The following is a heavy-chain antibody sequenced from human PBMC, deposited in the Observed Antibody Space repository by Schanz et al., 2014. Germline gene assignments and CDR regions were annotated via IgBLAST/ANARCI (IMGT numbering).Heavy chain of an antibody. D-gene: IGHD2-21*01. CDR3: AKGQGAVINNWYFDL. CDR2: IWYDGTDR. Sequence: VQLVESGGGLIQPGGSLRLSCAASGFTFNNYGMHWVRQAPGKGLEWVAVIWYDGTDRYYADSVKGRFTISRDNSKNTLYLQMNSLSADDTAVYYCAKGQGAVINNWYFDLWGQGTLVTVSS. J-gene: IGHJ2*01. V-gene: IGHV3-33*06. CDR1: GFTFNNYG.